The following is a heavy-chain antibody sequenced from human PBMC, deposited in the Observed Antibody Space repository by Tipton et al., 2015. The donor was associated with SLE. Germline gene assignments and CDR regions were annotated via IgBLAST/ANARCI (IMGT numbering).Heavy chain of an antibody. CDR3: AKLLEDSGAYKYYYYMDV. CDR2: ISRSSSHI. CDR1: GFTFSDYY. J-gene: IGHJ6*03. Sequence: GSLRLSCAASGFTFSDYYMSWIRQAPGKGLEWVSYISRSSSHIYYADSVRGRFTISRDNAKNSLYLQMDYLRAEDTAVYYCAKLLEDSGAYKYYYYMDVWGKGTTVTVSS. D-gene: IGHD1-14*01. V-gene: IGHV3-11*01.